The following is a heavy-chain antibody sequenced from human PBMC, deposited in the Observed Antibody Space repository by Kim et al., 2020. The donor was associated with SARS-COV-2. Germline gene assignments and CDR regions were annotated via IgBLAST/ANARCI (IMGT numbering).Heavy chain of an antibody. D-gene: IGHD6-13*01. V-gene: IGHV3-33*05. CDR1: GFTFSSYG. J-gene: IGHJ6*02. CDR2: ISYDGSNK. Sequence: GGSLRLSCAASGFTFSSYGMHWVRQAPGKGLEWVAVISYDGSNKYYADSVKGRFTISRDNSKNTLYLQMNSLRAEDTAVYYCASPRRDSSTHGADYYYGMDVWGQGTTVTVSS. CDR3: ASPRRDSSTHGADYYYGMDV.